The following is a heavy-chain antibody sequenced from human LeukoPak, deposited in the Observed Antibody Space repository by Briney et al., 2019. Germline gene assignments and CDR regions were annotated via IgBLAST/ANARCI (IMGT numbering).Heavy chain of an antibody. Sequence: ASVKVPCKASGYTFTGYYMHWVRQAPGQGLEWMGWINPNSGGTNYAQKFQGRVTMTRDTSISTAYMELSRLRSDDTAVYYCASTFPSSGGWYGVYYYYGKDVWGQGTTVTVSS. CDR2: INPNSGGT. J-gene: IGHJ6*02. D-gene: IGHD6-19*01. CDR3: ASTFPSSGGWYGVYYYYGKDV. V-gene: IGHV1-2*02. CDR1: GYTFTGYY.